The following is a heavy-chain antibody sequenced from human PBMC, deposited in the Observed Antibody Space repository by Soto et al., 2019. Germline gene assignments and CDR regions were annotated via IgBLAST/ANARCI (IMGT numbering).Heavy chain of an antibody. D-gene: IGHD3-16*02. J-gene: IGHJ6*02. CDR1: GGTFSSYA. Sequence: QVQLVQSGAEVKKPGSSVKVSCKASGGTFSSYAISWVRQAPGQGLEWMGGIIPIFGTANYAQKVQGRVTITADESTSTAYMELSSLRSEDTAVYYCARDDELSGAVHYYYYGMDVWGQGTTVTVSS. CDR3: ARDDELSGAVHYYYYGMDV. V-gene: IGHV1-69*01. CDR2: IIPIFGTA.